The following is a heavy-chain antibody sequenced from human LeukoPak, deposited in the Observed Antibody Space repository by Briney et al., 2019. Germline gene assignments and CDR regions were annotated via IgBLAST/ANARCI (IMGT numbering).Heavy chain of an antibody. CDR2: INPNSGGT. Sequence: AASVKVSCKASGYTFTGYYMHWVRQAPGQGLEWMGRINPNSGGTNYAQKFQGRVTMTRDTSTSTAYMELSRLRSDDTAVYYCAYYYEAFDAFDIWGQGTMVTVSS. CDR3: AYYYEAFDAFDI. CDR1: GYTFTGYY. D-gene: IGHD3-22*01. J-gene: IGHJ3*02. V-gene: IGHV1-2*06.